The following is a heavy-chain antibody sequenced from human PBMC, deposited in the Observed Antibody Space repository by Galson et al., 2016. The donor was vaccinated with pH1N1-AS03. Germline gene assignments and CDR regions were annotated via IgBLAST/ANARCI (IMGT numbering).Heavy chain of an antibody. CDR2: INPNNGVT. CDR1: GYIFTGFY. V-gene: IGHV1-2*04. CDR3: ARDPRGPCSSATCATTYYFGMYV. J-gene: IGHJ6*02. D-gene: IGHD1-26*01. Sequence: SCKASGYIFTGFYVHWVRQAPGQGLEWMGWINPNNGVTNYAQKFQAWVTMTGDTSISTAYMELYGLKSDDTAVYYCARDPRGPCSSATCATTYYFGMYVWGQGTTVIVS.